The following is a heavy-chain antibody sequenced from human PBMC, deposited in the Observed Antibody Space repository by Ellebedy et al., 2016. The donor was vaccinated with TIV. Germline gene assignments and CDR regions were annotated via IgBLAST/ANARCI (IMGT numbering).Heavy chain of an antibody. CDR2: IKEDGSET. D-gene: IGHD6-13*01. CDR3: ATIAAPGAILYYFDS. Sequence: PGGSLRLSCATSRFTFSNYWMSRVRQTPGKGLEWVANIKEDGSETSYVDSVKGRFTISRDNTKNSLYLQMNSLRAEDTAMYYCATIAAPGAILYYFDSWGQGTLVTVSS. CDR1: RFTFSNYW. J-gene: IGHJ4*02. V-gene: IGHV3-7*01.